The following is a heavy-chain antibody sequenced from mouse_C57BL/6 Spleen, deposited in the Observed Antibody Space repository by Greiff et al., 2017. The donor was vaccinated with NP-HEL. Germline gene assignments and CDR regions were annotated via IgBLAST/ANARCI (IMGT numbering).Heavy chain of an antibody. CDR2: IHPNSGST. CDR1: GYTFTSYW. CDR3: ASELTGGYFDY. Sequence: VQLQQPGAELVKPGASVKLSCKASGYTFTSYWMHWVKQRPGQGLEWIGMIHPNSGSTNYNEKFKSKATLTVDKSSSTAYMQLSSLTSEDSAVYYCASELTGGYFDYWGQGTTLTVSS. V-gene: IGHV1-64*01. D-gene: IGHD4-1*01. J-gene: IGHJ2*01.